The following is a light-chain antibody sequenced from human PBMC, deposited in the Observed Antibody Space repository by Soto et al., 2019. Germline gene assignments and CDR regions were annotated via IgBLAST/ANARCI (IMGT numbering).Light chain of an antibody. V-gene: IGLV1-51*02. J-gene: IGLJ3*02. Sequence: QSVLTQPPSVSAAPRQQDTISGAGSSSNIGNNYVSWYQQLPGTAPKHLIDENNKRPSGIPDRFSGSKSGTSATLGITGLQAGDEADYYCGTWDSSLSGGVFGGGTKLTVL. CDR2: ENN. CDR1: SSNIGNNY. CDR3: GTWDSSLSGGV.